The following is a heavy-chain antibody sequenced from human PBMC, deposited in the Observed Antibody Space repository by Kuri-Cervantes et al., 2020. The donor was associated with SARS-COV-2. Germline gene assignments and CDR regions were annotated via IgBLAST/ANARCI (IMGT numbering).Heavy chain of an antibody. CDR3: ARANRGRYYYYYGMDV. V-gene: IGHV4-39*01. D-gene: IGHD3-10*01. J-gene: IGHJ6*02. Sequence: GSLRLSCTVSGGSISSSSYYWGWVRQPPGKGLEWIGSIYYSGSTYYNPSLKSRVTISVDTSKNQFSLKLSSVTAADTAVYYCARANRGRYYYYYGMDVWDQGTTVTVSS. CDR2: IYYSGST. CDR1: GGSISSSSYY.